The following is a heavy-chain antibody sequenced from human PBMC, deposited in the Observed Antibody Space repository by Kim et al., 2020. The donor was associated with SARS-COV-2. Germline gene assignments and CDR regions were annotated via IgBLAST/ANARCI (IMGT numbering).Heavy chain of an antibody. V-gene: IGHV3-30*03. CDR3: AADLAGPGQ. CDR1: GSIFNTYG. CDR2: IFSDGSNK. Sequence: GGSLRLSCTASGSIFNTYGMHWVRQAPGKGLEWVAVIFSDGSNKYYAESVKGRFTISRDNSKNTLYLQMDSLRTEDTAVYYCAADLAGPGQGGPGTLVTVSS. J-gene: IGHJ4*02.